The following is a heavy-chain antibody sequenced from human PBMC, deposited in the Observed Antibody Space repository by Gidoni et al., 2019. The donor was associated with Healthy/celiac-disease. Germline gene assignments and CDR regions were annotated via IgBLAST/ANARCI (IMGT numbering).Heavy chain of an antibody. D-gene: IGHD2-15*01. CDR2: ISAYNGNT. Sequence: QVQLVQSGAEVKKPGASVKVSCKPSGYTFTSYGISWVRQAPGQGPEWMGWISAYNGNTNYAQKLQGRVTMTTDTSTSTAYMELRSLRSDDTAVYYCARVAIRYCSGGSCDSAADYMDVWGKGTTVTVSS. V-gene: IGHV1-18*04. J-gene: IGHJ6*03. CDR1: GYTFTSYG. CDR3: ARVAIRYCSGGSCDSAADYMDV.